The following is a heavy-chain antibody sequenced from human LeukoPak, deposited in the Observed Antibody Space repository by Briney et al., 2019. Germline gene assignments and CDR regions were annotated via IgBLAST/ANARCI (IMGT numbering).Heavy chain of an antibody. CDR3: ARDKTDDYGGNGLGY. CDR2: IIPIFGTA. V-gene: IGHV1-69*01. D-gene: IGHD4-23*01. J-gene: IGHJ4*02. Sequence: SVKVSCKASGGTFSSYAISWVRQAPGQGLEWMGGIIPIFGTANYAQKFQGRVTITADESTSTAYMELSSPRSEDTAVYYCARDKTDDYGGNGLGYWGQGTLVTVSS. CDR1: GGTFSSYA.